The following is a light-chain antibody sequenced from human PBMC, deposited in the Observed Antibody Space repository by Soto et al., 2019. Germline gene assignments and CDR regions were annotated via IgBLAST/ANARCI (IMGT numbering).Light chain of an antibody. Sequence: EIVLTQSPGTLSLSPGERATLSCRASQSVSSIYFAWYQQKRGQAPRLLIYGVSSLQSGVPSRFSGSGSGTDFTLTISSLQPEDFATYYCLQDYNYPRTFGQGTKVDNK. CDR1: QSVSSIY. CDR2: GVS. CDR3: LQDYNYPRT. J-gene: IGKJ1*01. V-gene: IGKV3D-7*01.